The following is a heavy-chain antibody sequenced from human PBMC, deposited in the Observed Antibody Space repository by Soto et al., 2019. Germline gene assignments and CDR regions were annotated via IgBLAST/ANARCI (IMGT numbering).Heavy chain of an antibody. Sequence: ASVKVSGKASGYTFTSYAMHWMRQAPGQRLEWMGWINAGNGNTKYSQKFQGRVTITRDTSASTAYMELSSLRSEDTAVYYCARRRILDSNWFDPWGQGTLVTVSS. J-gene: IGHJ5*02. CDR2: INAGNGNT. V-gene: IGHV1-3*01. CDR3: ARRRILDSNWFDP. CDR1: GYTFTSYA.